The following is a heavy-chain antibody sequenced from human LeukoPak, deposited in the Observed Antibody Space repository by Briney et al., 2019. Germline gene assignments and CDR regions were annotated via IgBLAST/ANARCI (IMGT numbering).Heavy chain of an antibody. CDR3: ARVIIRITMISGFDY. CDR2: INHSGST. CDR1: GGSFSGYY. V-gene: IGHV4-34*01. Sequence: SETLSLTCAVYGGSFSGYYWSWIRQPPGKGLEWIGGINHSGSTNYNPSLKSRVTISVDTSKNQFSLKLSSVTAADTAVYYCARVIIRITMISGFDYWGQGTLVTVSS. D-gene: IGHD3-22*01. J-gene: IGHJ4*02.